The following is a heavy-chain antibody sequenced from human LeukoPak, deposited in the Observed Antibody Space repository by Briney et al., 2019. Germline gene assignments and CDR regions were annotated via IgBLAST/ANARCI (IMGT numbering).Heavy chain of an antibody. J-gene: IGHJ6*03. CDR1: GYTFTGYY. D-gene: IGHD2-2*01. CDR3: ARDVFVVVPAAQLPYYYYYYMDV. CDR2: INPNSGGT. Sequence: GASVKVSCKASGYTFTGYYMHWVRQAPGQGLEWMGWINPNSGGTNYAQKLQGRVTMTTDTSTSTAYMELRSLRSDDTAVYYCARDVFVVVPAAQLPYYYYYYMDVWGKGTTVTVSS. V-gene: IGHV1-2*02.